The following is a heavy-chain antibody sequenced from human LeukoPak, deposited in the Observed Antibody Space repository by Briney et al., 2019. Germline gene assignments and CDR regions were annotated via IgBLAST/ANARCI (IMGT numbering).Heavy chain of an antibody. CDR3: ARDRYGVAPTNWFDP. D-gene: IGHD2-15*01. V-gene: IGHV1-46*01. J-gene: IGHJ5*02. CDR2: INPSGGST. Sequence: ASVKVSCKASGYTFTSYYMHWMRQAPGQGLEWMGIINPSGGSTSYAQKFQGRVTMTRDMSTSTVYMELSSLRSEDTAVYYCARDRYGVAPTNWFDPWGQGTLVTVSS. CDR1: GYTFTSYY.